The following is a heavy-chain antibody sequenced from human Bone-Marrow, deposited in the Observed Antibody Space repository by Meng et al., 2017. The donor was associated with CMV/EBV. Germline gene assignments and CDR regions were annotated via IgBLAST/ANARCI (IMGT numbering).Heavy chain of an antibody. CDR2: IRQDGSEK. J-gene: IGHJ4*02. CDR3: ARICVTGRACYHFDS. CDR1: GFTFSSYW. Sequence: GESLKISCTGSGFTFSSYWMSWVRQAPGKGLEWVANIRQDGSEKHYVDSVKGRFTISRDNTKNSLYLEMNTLRAEDTAVYHCARICVTGRACYHFDSWGQGALVTGYS. V-gene: IGHV3-7*01. D-gene: IGHD2-2*01.